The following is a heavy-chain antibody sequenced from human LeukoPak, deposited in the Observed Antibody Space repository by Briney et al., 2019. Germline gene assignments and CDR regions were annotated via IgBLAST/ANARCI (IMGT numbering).Heavy chain of an antibody. Sequence: PGGSLRLSCAASGFTFSSYSMNWVRQAPGKGLEWVSVIYSGGSTYYADSVKGRFTISRDNSKNTLYLQMNSLRAEDTAVYYCAIAGPDFDYWGQGTLVTVSS. CDR2: IYSGGST. CDR3: AIAGPDFDY. J-gene: IGHJ4*02. D-gene: IGHD1-14*01. CDR1: GFTFSSYS. V-gene: IGHV3-66*01.